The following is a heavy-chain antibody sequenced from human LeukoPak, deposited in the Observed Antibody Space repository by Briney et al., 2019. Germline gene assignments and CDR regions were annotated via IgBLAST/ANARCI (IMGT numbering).Heavy chain of an antibody. CDR2: IYPGDSDT. CDR3: ARHSGYNWNDPDPFDY. CDR1: GYSFTGYW. J-gene: IGHJ4*02. V-gene: IGHV5-51*01. Sequence: GESLNISCKSDGYSFTGYWIGWVRQMPGKGLEWMGIIYPGDSDTRYSPSFQGQVTISADKSIRTAYLQWSSLTASDTAIYYCARHSGYNWNDPDPFDYWGQGTLVTISS. D-gene: IGHD1-1*01.